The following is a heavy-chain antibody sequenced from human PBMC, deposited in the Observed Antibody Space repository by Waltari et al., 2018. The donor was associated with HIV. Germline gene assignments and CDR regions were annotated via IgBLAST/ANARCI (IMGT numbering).Heavy chain of an antibody. Sequence: EVQLVESGGGLVQPGGSMSLSCAASGFTFSRFWMSLVRQAPGKGVEWVANIKQDGSEKYYVDSVKGRFTICRDNAKNSLYLQMNSLRVEDTAVYYCARPIGRGQDYWGQGTLVTVSS. CDR3: ARPIGRGQDY. CDR1: GFTFSRFW. CDR2: IKQDGSEK. J-gene: IGHJ4*02. V-gene: IGHV3-7*01.